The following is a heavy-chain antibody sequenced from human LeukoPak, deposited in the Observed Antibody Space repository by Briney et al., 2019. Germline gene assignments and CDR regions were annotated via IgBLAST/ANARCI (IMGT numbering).Heavy chain of an antibody. CDR2: IYYSGST. CDR1: GGSISSSSYY. J-gene: IGHJ3*01. V-gene: IGHV4-39*07. CDR3: ARDRNPRTRIITMVRGRGFDV. Sequence: SETLSLTCTVSGGSISSSSYYWGWIRQPPGKGLEWIGSIYYSGSTYYNPSLKSRVTISVDTSKNQFSLKLSSVTAADTAVYYCARDRNPRTRIITMVRGRGFDVWGQGTMVTVSS. D-gene: IGHD3-10*01.